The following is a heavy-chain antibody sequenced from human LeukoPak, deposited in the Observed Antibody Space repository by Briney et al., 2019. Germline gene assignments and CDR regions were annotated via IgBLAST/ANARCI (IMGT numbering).Heavy chain of an antibody. V-gene: IGHV4-59*12. CDR2: IYYGGST. Sequence: SETLSLTCTISGGSLSSYYWSWIRQPPGKGLEWIGYIYYGGSTNYNPSLKSRVTISVDTSKNQFSLRLTSVTAADTAVYYCAREVRGQLVRDYFDYWGQGTLVTVSS. CDR3: AREVRGQLVRDYFDY. J-gene: IGHJ4*02. D-gene: IGHD6-6*01. CDR1: GGSLSSYY.